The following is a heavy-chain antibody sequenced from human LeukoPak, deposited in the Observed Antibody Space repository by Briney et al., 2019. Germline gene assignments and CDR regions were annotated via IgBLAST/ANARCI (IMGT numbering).Heavy chain of an antibody. J-gene: IGHJ4*02. V-gene: IGHV4-31*03. CDR2: IYYSGST. D-gene: IGHD3-16*01. CDR1: GGSISSGGYY. Sequence: SQTLSLTCTVSGGSISSGGYYWSWIRQHPGKGLEWIGCIYYSGSTYYNPSLKSRVTISVDTSKNQFSLKLSSVTAADTAVYYCASTVWGYFDYWGQGTLVTVSS. CDR3: ASTVWGYFDY.